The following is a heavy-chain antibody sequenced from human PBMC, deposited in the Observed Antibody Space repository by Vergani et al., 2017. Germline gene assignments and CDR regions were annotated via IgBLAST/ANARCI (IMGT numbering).Heavy chain of an antibody. Sequence: QLQLQESGPGLVKPSETLSLTCTVSGGSISSSSYYWVWLRPPPGKGLEWIGSIYYSASTYYNPSLKSRVTISVDTSKNQFSLKLSSVTAADTAVYYCARQDIVVVVAAFFDYWGQGTLVTVSS. CDR1: GGSISSSSYY. CDR2: IYYSAST. J-gene: IGHJ4*02. D-gene: IGHD2-15*01. V-gene: IGHV4-39*01. CDR3: ARQDIVVVVAAFFDY.